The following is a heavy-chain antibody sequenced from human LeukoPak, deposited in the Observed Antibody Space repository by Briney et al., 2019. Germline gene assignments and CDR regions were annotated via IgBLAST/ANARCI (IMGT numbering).Heavy chain of an antibody. D-gene: IGHD6-13*01. Sequence: SETLSLTCTVSGGSITSSSHYWGWIRQPPGKGLEWIGSIYYSGDTYYNPSLKSRVTTSVDTSKSQFSLRLTSVTAADTAVYYCARRYSGNWAFDYWGLGTPVIVSS. V-gene: IGHV4-39*07. CDR1: GGSITSSSHY. CDR2: IYYSGDT. J-gene: IGHJ4*02. CDR3: ARRYSGNWAFDY.